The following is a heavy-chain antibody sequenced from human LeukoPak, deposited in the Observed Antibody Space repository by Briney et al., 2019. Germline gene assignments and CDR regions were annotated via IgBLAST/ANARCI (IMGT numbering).Heavy chain of an antibody. V-gene: IGHV3-7*03. CDR1: GFTFSSYW. CDR2: IKQDGSEK. D-gene: IGHD3-22*01. J-gene: IGHJ4*02. CDR3: AKDLRDYYDSSGYSPFDY. Sequence: GGSLRLSCAASGFTFSSYWMSWVRQAPGKGLEWVANIKQDGSEKYYVDSVKGRFTISRDNAKNSLYLQMNSLRAEDTAVYYCAKDLRDYYDSSGYSPFDYWGQGTLVTVSS.